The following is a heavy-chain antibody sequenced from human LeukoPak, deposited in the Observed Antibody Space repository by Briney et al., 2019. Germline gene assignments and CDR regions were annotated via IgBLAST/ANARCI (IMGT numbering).Heavy chain of an antibody. V-gene: IGHV3-11*06. CDR2: ISSSSSYI. J-gene: IGHJ4*02. CDR3: ARTLAGIWFGELLPSTLDY. Sequence: GGSLRLSCAASGFTFSDNYMTWVRQAPGKGLEWVSSISSSSSYIYYADSVKGRFTISRDNAKDSLYLQMNNLRAEDTAVYYCARTLAGIWFGELLPSTLDYWGQGTLVTVSS. D-gene: IGHD3-10*01. CDR1: GFTFSDNY.